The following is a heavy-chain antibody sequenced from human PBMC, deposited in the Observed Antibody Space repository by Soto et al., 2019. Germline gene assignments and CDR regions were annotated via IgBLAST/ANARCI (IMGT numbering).Heavy chain of an antibody. CDR2: ISGSGGST. CDR3: AKTQPVATIGRNYYYGMDV. Sequence: PGGSLRLSCAASGFTFSSYAMSWVRQAPGKGLEWVSAISGSGGSTYYADSVKGRFTISRDNSKNTLYLQMNSLRAEDTAVYYCAKTQPVATIGRNYYYGMDVWGQGTTVTVSS. D-gene: IGHD5-12*01. CDR1: GFTFSSYA. J-gene: IGHJ6*02. V-gene: IGHV3-23*01.